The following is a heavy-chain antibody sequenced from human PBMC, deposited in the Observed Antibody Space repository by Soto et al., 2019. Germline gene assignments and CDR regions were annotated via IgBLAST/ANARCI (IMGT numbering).Heavy chain of an antibody. CDR1: GYTFTSYG. D-gene: IGHD3-10*01. CDR3: AREPLLRFESYYYYGMDV. J-gene: IGHJ6*02. Sequence: GASVKVSCKASGYTFTSYGISWVRQAPGQGLEWMGWISAYNGNTNYAQKLQGRVTMTTDTSTSTAYMELRSLRSDDTAVYYCAREPLLRFESYYYYGMDVWGQGTTVTVSS. V-gene: IGHV1-18*01. CDR2: ISAYNGNT.